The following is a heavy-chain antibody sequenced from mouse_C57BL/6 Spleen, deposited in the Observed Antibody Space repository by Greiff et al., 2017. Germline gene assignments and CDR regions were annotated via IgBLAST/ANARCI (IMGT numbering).Heavy chain of an antibody. Sequence: VQLQQPGAELVKPGASVKVSCKASGYTFTSYWMHWVKQRPGQGLEWIGRIHPSDSGTTYNQKFKGKGTLTVDKSSSTAYMQLSRMTSEDSAVYCCAIGNWGGDADWGKGTLVTVSA. D-gene: IGHD4-1*01. CDR3: AIGNWGGDAD. CDR2: IHPSDSGT. V-gene: IGHV1-74*01. CDR1: GYTFTSYW. J-gene: IGHJ3*01.